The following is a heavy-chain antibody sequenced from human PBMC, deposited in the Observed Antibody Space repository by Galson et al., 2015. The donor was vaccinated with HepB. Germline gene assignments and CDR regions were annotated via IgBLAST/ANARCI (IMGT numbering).Heavy chain of an antibody. J-gene: IGHJ3*02. CDR2: TYYRSKWYS. V-gene: IGHV6-1*01. D-gene: IGHD6-19*01. CDR3: ARAIPKYSSGWYWGAFDI. Sequence: CAISGDSVSSNSAAWNWIRQSPSRGLEWLGRTYYRSKWYSDYAVSVKSRITINPDTSKNQFSLQLNSVTPEDTAVYYCARAIPKYSSGWYWGAFDIWGQGTMVTVSS. CDR1: GDSVSSNSAA.